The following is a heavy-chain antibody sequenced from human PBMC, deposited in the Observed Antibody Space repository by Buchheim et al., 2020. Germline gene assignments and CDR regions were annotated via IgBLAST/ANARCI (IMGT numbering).Heavy chain of an antibody. D-gene: IGHD3-3*01. J-gene: IGHJ4*02. Sequence: QVQLQESGPGLVKPSETLSLTCTVSGGSTSSYYWTWIRQPPGKGLEWIGHIYYSGSTNYNPSLKSRVTTSADASKNQFSLRLSSVTAADTAVYFCAGFTTRGGWSLDYWGQGTL. CDR3: AGFTTRGGWSLDY. CDR1: GGSTSSYY. CDR2: IYYSGST. V-gene: IGHV4-59*01.